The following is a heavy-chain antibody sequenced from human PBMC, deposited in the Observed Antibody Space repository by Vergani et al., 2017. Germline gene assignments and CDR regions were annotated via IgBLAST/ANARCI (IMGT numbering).Heavy chain of an antibody. Sequence: QVHLVESGGGVVQPGGSLRLSCAASGFIFNYYGINWVRQAPGKGLEWVSFIRSDGGSEMYADSVGGRFTISRDNSKNTVSLEMLSLRTEDTAVYYCAKGHSGQIGSPHDYYFDYWGQGTLVTVSS. J-gene: IGHJ4*02. CDR1: GFIFNYYG. CDR2: IRSDGGSE. CDR3: AKGHSGQIGSPHDYYFDY. V-gene: IGHV3-30*02. D-gene: IGHD1-26*01.